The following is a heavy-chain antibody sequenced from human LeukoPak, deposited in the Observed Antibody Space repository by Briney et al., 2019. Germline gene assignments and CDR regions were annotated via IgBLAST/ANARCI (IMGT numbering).Heavy chain of an antibody. D-gene: IGHD3-16*01. CDR3: ARDRMITFGGVIRGDAFDI. CDR2: ISSNGGNA. Sequence: GGSLRLSCAASGFTFRSYAMRWVRQAPGKGLEYVSAISSNGGNAYYATSVKGRFTISRDNSKNTLDLQMGSLRAEDTAVYHCARDRMITFGGVIRGDAFDIWGQGTMVTVAS. CDR1: GFTFRSYA. J-gene: IGHJ3*02. V-gene: IGHV3-64*01.